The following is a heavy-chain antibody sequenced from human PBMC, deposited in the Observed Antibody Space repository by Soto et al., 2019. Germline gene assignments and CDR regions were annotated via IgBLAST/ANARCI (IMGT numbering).Heavy chain of an antibody. CDR2: ISYDGSNK. Sequence: QVQLVESGGGVVQPGRSLRLSCAASGFTFSSYGMHWVRQAPGKGLEWVAVISYDGSNKYYADSVKGRFTISRDNSKNXLXLQMNSLRAEDTAVYYCAKTKRTTAYDSSGYLAFDIWGQGTMVTVSS. CDR1: GFTFSSYG. D-gene: IGHD3-22*01. V-gene: IGHV3-30*18. CDR3: AKTKRTTAYDSSGYLAFDI. J-gene: IGHJ3*02.